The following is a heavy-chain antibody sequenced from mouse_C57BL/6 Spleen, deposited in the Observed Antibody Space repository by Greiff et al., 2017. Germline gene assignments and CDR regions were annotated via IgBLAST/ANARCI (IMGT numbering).Heavy chain of an antibody. CDR1: GYTFTSYW. Sequence: QVQLKESGTELVKPGASVKLSCKASGYTFTSYWMHWVKQRPGQGLEWIGNINPSNGGTNYNEKFKSKATLTVDKSSSTAYMQLSSLTSEDSAVYYCARSRGNYVRFDYWGQGTTLTVSS. CDR2: INPSNGGT. D-gene: IGHD2-1*01. CDR3: ARSRGNYVRFDY. J-gene: IGHJ2*01. V-gene: IGHV1-53*01.